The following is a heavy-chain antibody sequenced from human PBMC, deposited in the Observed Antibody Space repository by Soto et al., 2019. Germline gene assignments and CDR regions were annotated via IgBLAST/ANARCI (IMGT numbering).Heavy chain of an antibody. CDR3: AKDYCSSTSCYYPGAVYYYGMDV. D-gene: IGHD2-2*01. Sequence: GGSLRLSCAASGFTFSSYGMHWVRQAPGKGLEWVAVISYDGSNKYYADSVKGRFTISRDNSKNTLYLQMNSLRAEDTAVYYCAKDYCSSTSCYYPGAVYYYGMDVWGQGTTVTVSS. V-gene: IGHV3-30*18. CDR1: GFTFSSYG. J-gene: IGHJ6*02. CDR2: ISYDGSNK.